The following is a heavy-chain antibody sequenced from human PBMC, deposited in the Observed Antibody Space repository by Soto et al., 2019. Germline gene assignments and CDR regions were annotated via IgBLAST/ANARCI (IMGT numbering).Heavy chain of an antibody. CDR1: GFTFRSYI. CDR3: ARDNGIAGSFDP. Sequence: EMQLVESGGGLVQPGGSLRLSCAASGFTFRSYIMNWVRQAPGKGLEWVSYISISSRTIYYADSVKGRFTISRDDANNSLYLQMNSLRDEHTSVYYCARDNGIAGSFDPWGQGTLVTVSS. J-gene: IGHJ5*02. D-gene: IGHD6-13*01. CDR2: ISISSRTI. V-gene: IGHV3-48*02.